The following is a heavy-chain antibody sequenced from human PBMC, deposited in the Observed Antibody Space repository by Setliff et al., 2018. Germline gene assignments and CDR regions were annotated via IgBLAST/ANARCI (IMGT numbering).Heavy chain of an antibody. J-gene: IGHJ4*02. CDR3: SRLVRYFTTTTCQSVPGAEV. CDR1: GYTLINYG. D-gene: IGHD2-8*01. Sequence: ASVKVSCKASGYTLINYGISWGRQAPEQGLEWMGWIGVYTGNTNYAQKFQGRVTMTTNTSTSTAYMELRSLRTDDTAVSYCSRLVRYFTTTTCQSVPGAEVWGQGPLVTVSS. V-gene: IGHV1-18*01. CDR2: IGVYTGNT.